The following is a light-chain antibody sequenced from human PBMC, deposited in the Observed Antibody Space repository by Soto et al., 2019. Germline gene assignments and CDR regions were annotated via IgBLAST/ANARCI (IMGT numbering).Light chain of an antibody. Sequence: IVLTQSPDSLAVSLGEKATINCKTSQRVLYTSNNKHYLSWYQQKPGQSPNLLIHWASARDSGAPDRFSGSGSGTDFSLTIRSLQAEDGAVYYCQQYYLTPYTFGQGTKREI. J-gene: IGKJ2*01. V-gene: IGKV4-1*01. CDR3: QQYYLTPYT. CDR1: QRVLYTSNNKHY. CDR2: WAS.